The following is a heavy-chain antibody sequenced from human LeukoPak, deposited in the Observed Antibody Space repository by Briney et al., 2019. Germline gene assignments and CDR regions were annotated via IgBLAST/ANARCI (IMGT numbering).Heavy chain of an antibody. J-gene: IGHJ4*02. V-gene: IGHV1-18*01. CDR3: ARSAPSPSSGWRYSDY. CDR1: GYSFTSYG. D-gene: IGHD6-19*01. CDR2: ISAYNGDT. Sequence: ASVKVSCKASGYSFTSYGISWVRQAPGQGLEWMGWISAYNGDTIYAQKLQDRVTMTTDTSTSTAYMELRSLRSDDTAVYFCARSAPSPSSGWRYSDYWGQGTLVTVSS.